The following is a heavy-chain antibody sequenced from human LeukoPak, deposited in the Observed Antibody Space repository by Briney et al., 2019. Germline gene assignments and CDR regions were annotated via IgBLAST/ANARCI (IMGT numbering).Heavy chain of an antibody. V-gene: IGHV3-30-3*01. CDR3: ARTFRYDYVWGCYRSNYFDY. Sequence: GGSLRLSCAASGFTFSSYAMHWVRQAPVKELEWVAVISYDGSNKYYADSVKGRFTISRDNSKNTLYLQMNSLRAEDTAVYYCARTFRYDYVWGCYRSNYFDYWGQGTLVTVSS. CDR2: ISYDGSNK. D-gene: IGHD3-16*02. J-gene: IGHJ4*02. CDR1: GFTFSSYA.